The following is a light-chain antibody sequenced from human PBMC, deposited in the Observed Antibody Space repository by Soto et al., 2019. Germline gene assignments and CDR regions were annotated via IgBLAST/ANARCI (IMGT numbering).Light chain of an antibody. Sequence: DIHMTHSPSSLSASLVERVTITCQASQVISNYLNWYQHKPGKAPKLLIYDASNLETGVPSRFSGSGSGTDFTFTVSSLEPEDFATYYCQQLFDSPITFGQGTRLEIK. J-gene: IGKJ5*01. CDR2: DAS. CDR3: QQLFDSPIT. V-gene: IGKV1-33*01. CDR1: QVISNY.